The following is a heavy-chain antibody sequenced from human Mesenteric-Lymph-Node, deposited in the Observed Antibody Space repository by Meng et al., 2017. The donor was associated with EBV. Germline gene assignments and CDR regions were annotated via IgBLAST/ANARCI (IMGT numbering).Heavy chain of an antibody. CDR1: GYTFTNYA. Sequence: GHLGQAWVRVTSPVALVRISCKASGYTFTNYALEWVRQAPGQRLEWMGWINVGNGNTKYSQKFQGRVTISRDTSAKTAYVEVSSLRSDDTAVYYCARIRGIDSSTDYWGQGTLVTVSS. D-gene: IGHD6-19*01. J-gene: IGHJ4*02. V-gene: IGHV1-3*01. CDR3: ARIRGIDSSTDY. CDR2: INVGNGNT.